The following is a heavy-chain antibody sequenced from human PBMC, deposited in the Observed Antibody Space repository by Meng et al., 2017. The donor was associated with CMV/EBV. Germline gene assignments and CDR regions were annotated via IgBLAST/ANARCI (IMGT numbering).Heavy chain of an antibody. CDR1: GFTFSSYE. CDR2: ISSSGSTI. Sequence: GGSLRLSCAASGFTFSSYEMNWVRRAPGKGLEWVSYISSSGSTIYYADSVKGRFTISRDNAKNSLYLQMNSLRAEDTAVYYCARDRTMIVNGMDVWGQGTTVTVSS. D-gene: IGHD3-22*01. J-gene: IGHJ6*02. V-gene: IGHV3-48*03. CDR3: ARDRTMIVNGMDV.